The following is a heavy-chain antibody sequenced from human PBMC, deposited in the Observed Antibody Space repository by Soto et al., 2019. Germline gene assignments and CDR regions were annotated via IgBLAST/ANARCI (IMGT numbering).Heavy chain of an antibody. D-gene: IGHD1-20*01. CDR3: AKDIRGDD. Sequence: PGGSLRLSCAASGFTFSSYSMTWVRQAPGKGLEWVSSIGDSGSNTYYADSVRGRFTMSRDNSKNTLYLQMNSLRADDTAVYYCAKDIRGDDWGQGTLVTVSS. J-gene: IGHJ4*02. CDR2: IGDSGSNT. CDR1: GFTFSSYS. V-gene: IGHV3-23*01.